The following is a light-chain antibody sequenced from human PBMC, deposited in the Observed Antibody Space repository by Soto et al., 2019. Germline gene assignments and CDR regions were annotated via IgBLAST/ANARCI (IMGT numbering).Light chain of an antibody. Sequence: EIVLTQSPDTLSLSPGERATLSCRASQSVSSSFLAWYQQKPGQAPRLLIYGASSRATGIPDRFSGSGSGTDFTLTISGLEPEDFAVYYCQQYDSSPWTFGQGTRVEIK. J-gene: IGKJ1*01. CDR2: GAS. V-gene: IGKV3-20*01. CDR1: QSVSSSF. CDR3: QQYDSSPWT.